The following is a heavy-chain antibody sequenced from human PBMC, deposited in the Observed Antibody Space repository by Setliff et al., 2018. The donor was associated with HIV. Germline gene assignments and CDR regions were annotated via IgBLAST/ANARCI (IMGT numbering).Heavy chain of an antibody. CDR1: GGSISGFY. CDR3: ARAEMATIVAFDI. CDR2: IYDSGST. Sequence: SETLSLTCTVSGGSISGFYWNWIQQSAGKGLQWIGRIYDSGSTKYNPSLKSRVTISVDTSKNHFSLKLTSVTAADTAVYYCARAEMATIVAFDIWGQGTMVTVSS. V-gene: IGHV4-4*07. D-gene: IGHD5-12*01. J-gene: IGHJ3*02.